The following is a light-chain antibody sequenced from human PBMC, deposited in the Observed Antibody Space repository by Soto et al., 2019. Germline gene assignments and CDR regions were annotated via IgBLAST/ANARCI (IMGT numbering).Light chain of an antibody. CDR1: QSITNW. Sequence: DIQMTQSPSTLSASVGDRVTITCRASQSITNWLAWYQQKPGKAPKLLIYDASSLAGGVPSRISGSGFGTEFTLTISSLQPADFATYYCQQYNSYPYTFGQGTKLEIK. CDR3: QQYNSYPYT. V-gene: IGKV1-5*01. J-gene: IGKJ2*01. CDR2: DAS.